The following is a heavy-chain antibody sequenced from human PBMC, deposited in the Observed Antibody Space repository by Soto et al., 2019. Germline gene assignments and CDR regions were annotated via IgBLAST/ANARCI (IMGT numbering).Heavy chain of an antibody. CDR1: GASGTNSSYY. J-gene: IGHJ4*02. CDR3: VSQRTTVPTQAYFAY. CDR2: VYYRGRS. D-gene: IGHD4-4*01. V-gene: IGHV4-39*01. Sequence: TLSLTCTVSGASGTNSSYYWGWIRQSQGRVLEWIRRVYYRGRSYSKSSVKSRVTISADTSKNRSSPTFNSVTASQTYVYFCVSQRTTVPTQAYFAYWGPGALVNVS.